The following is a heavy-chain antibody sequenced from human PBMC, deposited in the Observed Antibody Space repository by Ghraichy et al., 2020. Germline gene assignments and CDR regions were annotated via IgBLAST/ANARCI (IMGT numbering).Heavy chain of an antibody. J-gene: IGHJ5*02. Sequence: GGLRLSCAASGFTFSSYSMNWVRQAPGKGLEWVSSISSSSSYIYYADSVKGRFTISRDNAKNSLYLQMNSLRAEDTAVYYCASAAYCGGDCYSHPWGQGTLVTVSS. D-gene: IGHD2-21*02. CDR2: ISSSSSYI. CDR3: ASAAYCGGDCYSHP. CDR1: GFTFSSYS. V-gene: IGHV3-21*01.